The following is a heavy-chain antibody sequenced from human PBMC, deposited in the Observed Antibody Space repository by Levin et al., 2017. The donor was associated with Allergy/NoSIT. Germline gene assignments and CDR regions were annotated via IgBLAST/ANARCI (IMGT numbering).Heavy chain of an antibody. CDR3: AGDSYGEHALDI. CDR1: GFTFAKYA. J-gene: IGHJ3*02. CDR2: IWFDENDK. Sequence: GESLKISCAASGFTFAKYAMHWVRQAPGKGLEWVALIWFDENDKNYADSVKGRFTISRDDSKNTLYLQMNSLRAEDTGVYYCAGDSYGEHALDIWGQGTMVTVSS. V-gene: IGHV3-33*01. D-gene: IGHD4-17*01.